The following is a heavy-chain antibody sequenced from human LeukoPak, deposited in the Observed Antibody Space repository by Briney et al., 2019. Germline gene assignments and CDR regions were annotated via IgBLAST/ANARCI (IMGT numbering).Heavy chain of an antibody. D-gene: IGHD2-21*02. CDR3: ARDCGGDCSLDY. CDR2: IYYSGST. Sequence: SETLSLTCTVSGGSISSYYWSWIRQPPGKGLEWIGYIYYSGSTNYNPSLKSRVTISVDTSKNQFSLKLSSVTAADTAVYYCARDCGGDCSLDYWGQGALVTVSS. CDR1: GGSISSYY. V-gene: IGHV4-59*01. J-gene: IGHJ4*02.